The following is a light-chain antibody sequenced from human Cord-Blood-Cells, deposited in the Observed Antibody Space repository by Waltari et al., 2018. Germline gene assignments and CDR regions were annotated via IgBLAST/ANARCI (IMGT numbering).Light chain of an antibody. Sequence: SYVLTPPPSVSVAPGKTARITCGGNNIGSKSVPWYQQKPGQAPVLVVYEDSDRPSGIPERFSGSNSGNTATLTISRVEAGDEADYYCQVWDSSSDHVVFGGGTKLTVL. CDR1: NIGSKS. CDR2: EDS. J-gene: IGLJ2*01. CDR3: QVWDSSSDHVV. V-gene: IGLV3-21*03.